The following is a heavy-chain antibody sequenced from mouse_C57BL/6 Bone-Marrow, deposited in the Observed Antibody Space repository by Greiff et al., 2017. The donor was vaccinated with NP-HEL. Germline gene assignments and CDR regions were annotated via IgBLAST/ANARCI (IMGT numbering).Heavy chain of an antibody. D-gene: IGHD1-1*01. J-gene: IGHJ2*01. Sequence: VQLQQPGAELVKPGASVKLSCKASGYTFTSYWMHWVKQRPGQGLEWIGMIHPNSGSTNYNEKFKSKATLTVDKSSSTAYMQLSSLTSEDSAVYYCAKGKVYGSSYFDYWGQGTTLTVSS. CDR2: IHPNSGST. CDR3: AKGKVYGSSYFDY. CDR1: GYTFTSYW. V-gene: IGHV1-64*01.